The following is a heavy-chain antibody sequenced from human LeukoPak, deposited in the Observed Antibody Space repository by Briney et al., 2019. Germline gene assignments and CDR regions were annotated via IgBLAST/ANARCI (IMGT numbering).Heavy chain of an antibody. CDR1: GGSFSGYY. J-gene: IGHJ5*02. CDR2: INHSGST. V-gene: IGHV4-34*01. D-gene: IGHD2-2*01. Sequence: ASETLSLTCAVYGGSFSGYYWSWIRQPPGKGLEWIGEINHSGSTNYNPSLKSRVTISVDTSKNQSSLKLSSVTAADTAVYYCARGPYCSSTSCLTYWFDPWGQGTLVTVSS. CDR3: ARGPYCSSTSCLTYWFDP.